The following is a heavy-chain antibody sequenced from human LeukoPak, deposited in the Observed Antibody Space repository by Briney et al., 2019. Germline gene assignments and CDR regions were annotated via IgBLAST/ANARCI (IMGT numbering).Heavy chain of an antibody. CDR2: IIPIFGTA. CDR1: GGTFSSYA. Sequence: ASVEVSCKASGGTFSSYAISWVRQAPGQGLEWMGGIIPIFGTANYAQKFQGRVTITADKSTSTAYMELSSLRSEDTAVYYCARDPSNYYDSSGYYYGWFDPWGQGTLVTVSS. J-gene: IGHJ5*02. D-gene: IGHD3-22*01. CDR3: ARDPSNYYDSSGYYYGWFDP. V-gene: IGHV1-69*06.